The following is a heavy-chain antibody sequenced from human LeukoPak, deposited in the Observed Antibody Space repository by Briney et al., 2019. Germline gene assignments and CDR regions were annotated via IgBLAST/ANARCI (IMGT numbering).Heavy chain of an antibody. CDR2: ISSSGSTI. CDR3: AGGLAAAHYYYYMEV. Sequence: GGSLRLSCAASGFTFSSYEMNWVRQAPGKGLEWVSYISSSGSTIYYADSVKGRFTISRDNAKNSLYLQMNSPRAEDTAVYYCAGGLAAAHYYYYMEVWGKGTTVTVSS. D-gene: IGHD6-13*01. J-gene: IGHJ6*03. CDR1: GFTFSSYE. V-gene: IGHV3-48*03.